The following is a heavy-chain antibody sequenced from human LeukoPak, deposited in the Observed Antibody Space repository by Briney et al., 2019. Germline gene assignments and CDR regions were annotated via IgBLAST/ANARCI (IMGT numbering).Heavy chain of an antibody. Sequence: GGSLRLSCAASGFTFSSYAMSWVRQAPGKGLEWVSAISGSGGSTSYADSVKGRFTISRDNSKNTLYLQMNSLRADDTAVYYFARRIAGTATGGYFEPWGRGTLVSVSS. CDR3: ARRIAGTATGGYFEP. D-gene: IGHD6-19*01. V-gene: IGHV3-23*01. J-gene: IGHJ2*01. CDR1: GFTFSSYA. CDR2: ISGSGGST.